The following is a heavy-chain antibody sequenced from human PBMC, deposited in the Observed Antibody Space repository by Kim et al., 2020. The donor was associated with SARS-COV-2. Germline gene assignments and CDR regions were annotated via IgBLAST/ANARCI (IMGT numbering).Heavy chain of an antibody. Sequence: ASVKVSCKVSGYTLTQLSMHWVRQAPGKGLEWMGGFDPEYGETIDEQKFQGRLTMTEDTATDTGYMELRSLTSEDTAVYFCATYASGSRYFDLWGQGTLV. J-gene: IGHJ4*02. CDR3: ATYASGSRYFDL. V-gene: IGHV1-24*01. CDR1: GYTLTQLS. D-gene: IGHD3-10*01. CDR2: FDPEYGET.